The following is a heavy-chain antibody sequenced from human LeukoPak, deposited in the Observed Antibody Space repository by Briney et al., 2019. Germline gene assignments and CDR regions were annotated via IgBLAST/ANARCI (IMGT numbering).Heavy chain of an antibody. CDR2: IYHSGNT. D-gene: IGHD6-13*01. J-gene: IGHJ5*02. V-gene: IGHV4-39*01. CDR3: ARSSGGVAAAATP. CDR1: GVSVISHTYY. Sequence: SETLSLTCTVSGVSVISHTYYWGWIRQPPGKGLEWIGSIYHSGNTYYNPSLKSRVTISVDTSKIQSSLRLSSVTAADTAVYYCARSSGGVAAAATPWGQGTLVTVSS.